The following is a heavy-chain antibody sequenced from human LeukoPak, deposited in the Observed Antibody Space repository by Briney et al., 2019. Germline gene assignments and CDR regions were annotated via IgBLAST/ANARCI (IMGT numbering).Heavy chain of an antibody. CDR2: MNPNSGNT. Sequence: AASAKVSCKAAGYTSTSYDINHVRQATGHGRESMGWMNPNSGNTGYAQKFQGRVTMTRNTSISTAYMELSSLRSEDTAVHYCARASLFYDFWSGYLRPGHWFDPWGQGTLVTVSS. CDR3: ARASLFYDFWSGYLRPGHWFDP. D-gene: IGHD3-3*01. V-gene: IGHV1-8*01. J-gene: IGHJ5*02. CDR1: GYTSTSYD.